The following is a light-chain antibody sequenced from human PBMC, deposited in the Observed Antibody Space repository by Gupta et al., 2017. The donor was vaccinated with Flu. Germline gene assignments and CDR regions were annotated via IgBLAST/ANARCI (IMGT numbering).Light chain of an antibody. J-gene: IGLJ1*01. CDR1: SSNIGNNA. CDR3: AAWDDSLNGHYA. CDR2: GSN. Sequence: QSVLTQPPSTSGTPGQRVTISCSGSSSNIGNNAVNWYQQVPGTAPKLLIYGSNQRPSGAPDRFSGSKSGTSASLAISGLQSEDEADYYCAAWDDSLNGHYAFGTGTKVTAL. V-gene: IGLV1-44*01.